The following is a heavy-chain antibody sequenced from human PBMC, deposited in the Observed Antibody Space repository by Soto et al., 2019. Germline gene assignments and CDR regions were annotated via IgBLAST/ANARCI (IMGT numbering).Heavy chain of an antibody. CDR3: ATLPPRIVVVMTDLPT. V-gene: IGHV4-4*02. CDR1: GASISSTYW. D-gene: IGHD2-15*01. CDR2: IYHTGTT. J-gene: IGHJ5*02. Sequence: QLRESGPGLVKPSGTLSLTCFVSGASISSTYWWSWVRQTPGKRLEWIGQIYHTGTTSYNPSLKNRVTIPLDKSNNQFSLRLTSMTAADTAVYYCATLPPRIVVVMTDLPTWGQGTLVTVSS.